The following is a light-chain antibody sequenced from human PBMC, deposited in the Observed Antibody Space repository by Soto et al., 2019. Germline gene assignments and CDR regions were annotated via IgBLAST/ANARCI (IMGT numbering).Light chain of an antibody. V-gene: IGKV3-20*01. CDR3: HQYGSSPAT. CDR2: GAS. CDR1: QSVSSSY. Sequence: EIVLTQSPGTLSLSPGERATLSFMASQSVSSSYLAWYQQKPGQAPRLLIYGASSRATDIPDRYSGSGSGTDFTLTISRLEPEDFAVYYCHQYGSSPATFGQGTKVDIK. J-gene: IGKJ1*01.